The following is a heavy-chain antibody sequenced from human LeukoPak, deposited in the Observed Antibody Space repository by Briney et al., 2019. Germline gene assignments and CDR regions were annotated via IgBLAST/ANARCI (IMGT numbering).Heavy chain of an antibody. V-gene: IGHV3-74*01. CDR1: GFTFSSYA. Sequence: GGSLRLSCAASGFTFSSYAMSWVRQAPGKGLVWVSRINSDGSSMSYADSVKGRFTISRDNAKNTLYLQMNSLRAEDTAVYYCARDIPPYSSGPRGDYWGQGTLVTVSS. J-gene: IGHJ4*02. CDR2: INSDGSSM. D-gene: IGHD6-19*01. CDR3: ARDIPPYSSGPRGDY.